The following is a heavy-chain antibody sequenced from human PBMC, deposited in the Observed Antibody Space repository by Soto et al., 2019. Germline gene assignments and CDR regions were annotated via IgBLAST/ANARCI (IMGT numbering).Heavy chain of an antibody. D-gene: IGHD3-22*01. V-gene: IGHV1-69*05. CDR3: ARNYDSSGTPSLYNWFDP. CDR1: GGTFSSYA. CDR2: IIPIFGTA. J-gene: IGHJ5*02. Sequence: SVKVSCKASGGTFSSYAISWVRQAPGQGLEWMGGIIPIFGTANYAQKFQGRVTITTDESTSTAYMELSSLRSEDTAVYYCARNYDSSGTPSLYNWFDPWGQGTLVTVSS.